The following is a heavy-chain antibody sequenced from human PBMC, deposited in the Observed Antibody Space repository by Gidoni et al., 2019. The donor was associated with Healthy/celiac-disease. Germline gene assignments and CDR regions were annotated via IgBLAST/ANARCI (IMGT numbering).Heavy chain of an antibody. CDR1: GFTFSSYA. D-gene: IGHD3-9*01. V-gene: IGHV3-23*01. Sequence: EVQLLESGGGLVQPGGSLRLSCAASGFTFSSYAMSWVRQAPGKGLEWVSAISGSGGSTYYADSVKGRFTISRDNSKNTLYLQMNSLRAEDTAVYYCAKEGEEDVLRYFDLVSYGMDVWGQGTTVTVSS. CDR2: ISGSGGST. CDR3: AKEGEEDVLRYFDLVSYGMDV. J-gene: IGHJ6*02.